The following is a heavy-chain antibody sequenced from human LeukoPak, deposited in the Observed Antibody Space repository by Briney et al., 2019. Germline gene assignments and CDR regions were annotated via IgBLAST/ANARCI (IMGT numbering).Heavy chain of an antibody. D-gene: IGHD3-16*02. J-gene: IGHJ4*02. CDR2: IYYSGST. CDR3: AREDRGYDSRDYYDYIWGSYRHFDY. CDR1: GGSVSSGSYY. V-gene: IGHV4-61*01. Sequence: PSETLPLTCTVSGGSVSSGSYYWSWIRQPPGKGLEWIGYIYYSGSTNYNPSLKSRVTISVDTSKNQFSLKLSSVTAADTAVYYCAREDRGYDSRDYYDYIWGSYRHFDYWGQGTLVTVSS.